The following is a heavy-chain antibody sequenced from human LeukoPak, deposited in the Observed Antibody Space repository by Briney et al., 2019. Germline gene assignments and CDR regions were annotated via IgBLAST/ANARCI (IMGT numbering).Heavy chain of an antibody. D-gene: IGHD6-19*01. V-gene: IGHV4-34*01. CDR2: INHSGST. Sequence: SEALSLTCAVYGGSLSGYYWSWIRQPPGKGMEWIGEINHSGSTNYNPSRKSRVTISVDTSKNQFSLKLSSVTAADTAVYYCARGQRDSSGWSRYYYYYYGMDVWGQGTTVTVSS. J-gene: IGHJ6*02. CDR1: GGSLSGYY. CDR3: ARGQRDSSGWSRYYYYYYGMDV.